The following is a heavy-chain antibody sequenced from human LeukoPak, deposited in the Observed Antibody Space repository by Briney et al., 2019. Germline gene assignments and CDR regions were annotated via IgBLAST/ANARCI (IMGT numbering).Heavy chain of an antibody. CDR2: ISNGKT. D-gene: IGHD2-15*01. CDR1: GFPFSSHA. J-gene: IGHJ5*02. V-gene: IGHV3-23*01. Sequence: GGSLRLSSAASGFPFSSHAMSWVRQPPGKGLEWVAAISNGKTYYADSVRGRFAISRDDSTNTVYLHMNSLRDEDTALYHCVREAGYCAPVCEKPNWFDPWGQGTLVTVSS. CDR3: VREAGYCAPVCEKPNWFDP.